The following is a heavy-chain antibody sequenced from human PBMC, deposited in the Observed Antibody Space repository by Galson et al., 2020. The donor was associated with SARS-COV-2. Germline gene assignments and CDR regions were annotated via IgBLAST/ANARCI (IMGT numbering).Heavy chain of an antibody. CDR2: IYNSGTT. CDR1: GYSISSGYY. V-gene: IGHV4-38-2*02. J-gene: IGHJ4*02. Sequence: SETLSLTCTVSGYSISSGYYWGWIRQPPGQGPEFIGSIYNSGTTYYNPSLRSRVTISVDTSQNQFSLKLTSVTAADTAVYYCARILDYWGQGTLVTVSS. CDR3: ARILDY.